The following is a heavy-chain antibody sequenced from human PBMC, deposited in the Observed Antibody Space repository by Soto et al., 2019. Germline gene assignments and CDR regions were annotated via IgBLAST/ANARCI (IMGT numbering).Heavy chain of an antibody. V-gene: IGHV4-34*01. CDR2: INHSGST. D-gene: IGHD1-26*01. CDR1: GGSFSGYY. J-gene: IGHJ4*02. Sequence: SETLSLTCAVYGGSFSGYYWSWIRQPPGKGLEWIGEINHSGSTNYNPSLKSRVTISVDTSKNQFSLKLSSVTAADTAVYYCASPSAVGATTHFDYWGQGTLVTVSS. CDR3: ASPSAVGATTHFDY.